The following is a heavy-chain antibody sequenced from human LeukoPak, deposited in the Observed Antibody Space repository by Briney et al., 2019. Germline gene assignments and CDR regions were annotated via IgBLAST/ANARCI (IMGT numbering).Heavy chain of an antibody. Sequence: GGSLRLSCAASGFTFSSYWMHWVRQAPGKGLVWVSHTNSGGTSTNYADSVKGRFTISRDNAENTLYLQMNSLRAEDTAVYYCARWDYGLDVWGKGTTVTVSS. CDR3: ARWDYGLDV. CDR2: TNSGGTST. CDR1: GFTFSSYW. V-gene: IGHV3-74*01. J-gene: IGHJ6*04.